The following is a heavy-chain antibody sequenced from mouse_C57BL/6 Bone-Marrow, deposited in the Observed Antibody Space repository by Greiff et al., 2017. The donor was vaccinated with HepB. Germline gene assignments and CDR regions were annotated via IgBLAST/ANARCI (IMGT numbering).Heavy chain of an antibody. CDR3: ARGDYSNYDYAMDY. V-gene: IGHV1-55*01. J-gene: IGHJ4*01. CDR2: IYPGSGST. D-gene: IGHD2-5*01. Sequence: QVQLQQPGAELVKPGASVKMSCKASGYTFTSYWITWVKQRPGQGLEWIGDIYPGSGSTNYNEKFKSKATLTVDTSSSTAYMQLSSLTSEDSAVYYCARGDYSNYDYAMDYWGQVASVTVSS. CDR1: GYTFTSYW.